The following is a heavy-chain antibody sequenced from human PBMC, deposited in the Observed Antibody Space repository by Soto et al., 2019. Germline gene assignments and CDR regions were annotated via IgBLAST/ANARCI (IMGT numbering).Heavy chain of an antibody. CDR2: IIPIFGTA. CDR1: GGTFSSYA. Sequence: ASVKVSCKASGGTFSSYAISWVRQAPGQGLEWMGGIIPIFGTANYAQKFQGRVTITADESTSTAYMELSSLRSEDTAVYYCARPLGRITMVRGVTKYYYYYGMDVWGQGTTVTVSS. CDR3: ARPLGRITMVRGVTKYYYYYGMDV. D-gene: IGHD3-10*01. J-gene: IGHJ6*02. V-gene: IGHV1-69*13.